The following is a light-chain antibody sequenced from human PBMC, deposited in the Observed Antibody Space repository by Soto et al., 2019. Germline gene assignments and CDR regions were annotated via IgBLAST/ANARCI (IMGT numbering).Light chain of an antibody. CDR3: SSYTSTSTLVV. CDR1: SSDIGGYDY. J-gene: IGLJ2*01. V-gene: IGLV2-14*01. CDR2: DVT. Sequence: QSVLTQPASVSGSPGQSITISCTGTSSDIGGYDYVSWYQQYPGKVPKLMIYDVTNRASGVPSRFSASKSGDTASLTISRLQAEDEADYYCSSYTSTSTLVVFGGGTKVTVL.